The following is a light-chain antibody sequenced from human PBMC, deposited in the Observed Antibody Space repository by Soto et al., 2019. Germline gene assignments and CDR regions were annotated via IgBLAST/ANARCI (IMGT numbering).Light chain of an antibody. CDR2: DAS. CDR1: QSVSSQ. J-gene: IGKJ4*01. CDR3: QQRCDWPLT. V-gene: IGKV3-11*01. Sequence: EIVMTQSPATLSVSPGERATLSCRASQSVSSQLAWYQQKPGQAPRLLIYDASNRATGIPARFSGSGSATDFTLTISSLEPEDFAVYYCQQRCDWPLTFGGGTKVDIK.